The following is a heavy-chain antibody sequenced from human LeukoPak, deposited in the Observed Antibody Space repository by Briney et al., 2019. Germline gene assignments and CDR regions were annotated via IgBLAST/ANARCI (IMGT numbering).Heavy chain of an antibody. Sequence: ASVKVSCKASGYTFTGYYLHWVRQPPGQGLEWMGWINPNSGGTNYAQKFQGRVTMTRDTSISTAYMELSRLRSDDTAMYYCKIFGVATTGYYFDSWGQGTLVTVSS. D-gene: IGHD3-3*01. CDR3: KIFGVATTGYYFDS. J-gene: IGHJ4*02. CDR1: GYTFTGYY. CDR2: INPNSGGT. V-gene: IGHV1-2*02.